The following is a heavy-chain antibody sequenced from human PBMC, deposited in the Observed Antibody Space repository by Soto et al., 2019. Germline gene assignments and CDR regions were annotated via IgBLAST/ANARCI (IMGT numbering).Heavy chain of an antibody. CDR2: IYYSGST. V-gene: IGHV4-39*02. J-gene: IGHJ4*01. CDR3: ERESSGYAYSDS. Sequence: SSETRSLSCTGSGGSISSSRYYWGWMRQPPGKGLEWIGSIYYSGSTYYNPSLKSRVTISVDTSKNQFSLKLSAVTAADPAVYYCERESSGYAYSDSWGDGILVTSPQ. CDR1: GGSISSSRYY. D-gene: IGHD6-25*01.